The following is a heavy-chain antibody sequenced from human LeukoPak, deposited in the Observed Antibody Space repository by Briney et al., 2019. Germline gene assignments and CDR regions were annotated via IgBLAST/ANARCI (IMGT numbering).Heavy chain of an antibody. J-gene: IGHJ4*02. CDR1: GGSISTYS. D-gene: IGHD3-16*02. CDR3: ARASSAFDY. CDR2: IYYSGST. V-gene: IGHV4-59*01. Sequence: SETLSPTCTVSGGSISTYSWSWIRQPPGKGLEWIGYIYYSGSTNYNPSLKSRVTMSVDTSKNQFSLKVSSVTAADTAVYYCARASSAFDYWGQGTLSPSPQ.